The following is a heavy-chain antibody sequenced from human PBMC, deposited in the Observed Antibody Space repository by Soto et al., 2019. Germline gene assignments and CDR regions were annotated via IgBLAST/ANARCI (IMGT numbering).Heavy chain of an antibody. CDR1: GYTFTSYG. CDR2: ISAHNGNT. Sequence: QVHLVQSGAEVKKPGASVKVSCKCSGYTFTSYGITWVRQAPGQGLEWMGLISAHNGNTDYAQKVQGRVTVTRDTYTSTAYMELRSLRSDDTAVYYCARGRYGDYWGQGALVTVSS. V-gene: IGHV1-18*01. D-gene: IGHD1-1*01. CDR3: ARGRYGDY. J-gene: IGHJ4*02.